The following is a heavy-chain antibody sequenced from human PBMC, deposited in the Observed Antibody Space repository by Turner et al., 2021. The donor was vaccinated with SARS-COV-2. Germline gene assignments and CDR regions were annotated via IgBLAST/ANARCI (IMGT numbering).Heavy chain of an antibody. J-gene: IGHJ4*02. D-gene: IGHD5-12*01. CDR3: ARSVSWLQSLTVDY. CDR1: GYTFAGYY. CDR2: INPNSGGT. Sequence: QAQLVQSGAEVKKPGASVKVSCKASGYTFAGYYIHWVRQAPGQGLKWMGWINPNSGGTNDAQRFQGRVTMTGETSISTAYMELSTLISDDTAVYYCARSVSWLQSLTVDYWGQGTLVTVSS. V-gene: IGHV1-2*02.